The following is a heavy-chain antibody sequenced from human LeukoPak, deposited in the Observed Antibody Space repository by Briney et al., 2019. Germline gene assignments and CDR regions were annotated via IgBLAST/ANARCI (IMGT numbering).Heavy chain of an antibody. D-gene: IGHD2-15*01. Sequence: ASVKVSCKASGYSFTGHYMHWVRQAPGQGLEWMGWINPKSGGTNYAQKFQGRVTMTRDTSISTAYMELSRLRSDDTAVYYCARWLVVVVAASGAFDIWGQGTMVTVPS. CDR3: ARWLVVVVAASGAFDI. V-gene: IGHV1-2*02. CDR1: GYSFTGHY. J-gene: IGHJ3*02. CDR2: INPKSGGT.